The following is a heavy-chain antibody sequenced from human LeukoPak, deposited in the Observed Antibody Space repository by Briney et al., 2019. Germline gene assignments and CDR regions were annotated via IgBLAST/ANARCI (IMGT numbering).Heavy chain of an antibody. D-gene: IGHD2-2*01. V-gene: IGHV1-2*06. Sequence: ASVKVSCKASGYTFTSYCMYWVRQAPGQGLDWMGRINPNSGGTNYAQKFQGRVTMTRDTSISTAYMELSRLRSDDTAVYYCAREVRYCSSTSCYLNFDYWGQGTLVTVSS. CDR3: AREVRYCSSTSCYLNFDY. CDR2: INPNSGGT. CDR1: GYTFTSYC. J-gene: IGHJ4*02.